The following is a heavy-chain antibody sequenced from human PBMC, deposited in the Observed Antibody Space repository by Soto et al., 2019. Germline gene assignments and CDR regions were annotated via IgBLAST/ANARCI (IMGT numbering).Heavy chain of an antibody. Sequence: GGSLRLSCAASGFTFSSYGMHWVRQAPGKGLEWVAVIWYDGSNKYYADSVKGRFTISRDNSKNTLYLQMNSLRAEDTAVYYCATTDYIAVASNTNAFDIWGQGTMVTVSS. CDR2: IWYDGSNK. J-gene: IGHJ3*02. CDR1: GFTFSSYG. V-gene: IGHV3-33*01. CDR3: ATTDYIAVASNTNAFDI. D-gene: IGHD6-19*01.